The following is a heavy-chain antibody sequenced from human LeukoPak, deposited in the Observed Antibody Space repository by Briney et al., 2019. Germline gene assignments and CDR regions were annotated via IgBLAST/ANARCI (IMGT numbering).Heavy chain of an antibody. Sequence: GGSLGLLQAFWGFTVRSSYKRCVTQAPGKGLEWVSLIYSGGSTYYADSVKGRFTISRDNSKNTVYLQMNSLRAEDTAVYYCARGHNRSAIHQAVCDIWGQGTIVTVSS. CDR3: ARGHNRSAIHQAVCDI. CDR2: IYSGGST. D-gene: IGHD3-16*01. J-gene: IGHJ3*02. CDR1: GFTVRSSY. V-gene: IGHV3-53*01.